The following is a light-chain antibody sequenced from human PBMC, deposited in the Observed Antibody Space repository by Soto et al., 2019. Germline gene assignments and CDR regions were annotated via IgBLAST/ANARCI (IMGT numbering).Light chain of an antibody. CDR1: QTVLVSSNNKNY. CDR3: QQYEKWPLT. V-gene: IGKV4-1*01. J-gene: IGKJ4*01. Sequence: DIVMTQSPDSLAVSLGERATITCKSSQTVLVSSNNKNYFAWYRQKAGQAPRLLIYGASTRATGTPVRFSGSGSGTEFSLTISSLQSEDFVVYYCQQYEKWPLTFGGGTKVEIK. CDR2: GAS.